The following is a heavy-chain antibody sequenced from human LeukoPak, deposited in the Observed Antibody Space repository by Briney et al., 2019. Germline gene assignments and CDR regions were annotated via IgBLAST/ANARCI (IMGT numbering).Heavy chain of an antibody. CDR2: IYYSGST. Sequence: PSETLSLTCSVSSHSIRVSGYYWGWIRQSPGKGLQYIGSIYYSGSTYYYPPLTSRVTLSVDTFKNQFSLKLSSLTAADTAVYYCGRHKFDDFGSFDSWGQGALVIVSS. CDR3: GRHKFDDFGSFDS. V-gene: IGHV4-39*01. CDR1: SHSIRVSGYY. D-gene: IGHD3-3*01. J-gene: IGHJ4*02.